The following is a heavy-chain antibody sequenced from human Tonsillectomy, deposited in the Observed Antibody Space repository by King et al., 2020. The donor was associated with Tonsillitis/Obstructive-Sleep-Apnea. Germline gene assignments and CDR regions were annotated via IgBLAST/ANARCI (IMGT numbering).Heavy chain of an antibody. CDR2: ISWNSGSI. Sequence: VQLVESGGGLVQPGRSLRLSCAASGFTFDDYAMHWVRQAPGKGLEWVSGISWNSGSIGYADSVKGRFTISRDNAKNSLYLQMNSLRAEETALYYCAKELSIPWLDQYYMDVWGKGTTVTVSS. V-gene: IGHV3-9*01. CDR1: GFTFDDYA. D-gene: IGHD3-22*01. CDR3: AKELSIPWLDQYYMDV. J-gene: IGHJ6*03.